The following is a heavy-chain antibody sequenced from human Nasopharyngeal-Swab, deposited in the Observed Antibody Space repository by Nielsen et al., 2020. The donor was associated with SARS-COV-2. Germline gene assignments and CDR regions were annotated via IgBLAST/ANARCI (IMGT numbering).Heavy chain of an antibody. V-gene: IGHV3-21*01. CDR3: ARGAVVVPAAIYYYYYGMDV. J-gene: IGHJ6*02. CDR2: ISSSSSYI. Sequence: VRQMPGKGLEWVSSISSSSSYIYYADSVKGRFTISRDNAKNSLYLQMNSLRAEDTAVYYCARGAVVVPAAIYYYYYGMDVWGQGTTVTV. D-gene: IGHD2-2*01.